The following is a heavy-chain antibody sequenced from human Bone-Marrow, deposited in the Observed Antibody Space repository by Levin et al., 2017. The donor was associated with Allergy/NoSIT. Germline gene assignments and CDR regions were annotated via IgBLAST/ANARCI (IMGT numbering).Heavy chain of an antibody. Sequence: LSLPCAASGFTFRSSAMSWVRQAPGKGLEWVSSISDSGGSTYYADSVKGRLTISRDNSKNTLYLQMNSLRAEDTAVYYCAKGGDLYYYYMDVWGEGTTVTVSS. CDR1: GFTFRSSA. J-gene: IGHJ6*03. CDR3: AKGGDLYYYYMDV. V-gene: IGHV3-23*01. CDR2: ISDSGGST.